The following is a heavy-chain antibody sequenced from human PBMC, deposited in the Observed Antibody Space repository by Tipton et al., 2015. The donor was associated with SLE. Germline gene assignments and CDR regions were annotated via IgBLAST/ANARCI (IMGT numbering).Heavy chain of an antibody. CDR2: IYHSGST. CDR1: GYSISSGYY. J-gene: IGHJ4*02. CDR3: ARARATYYYGSGSYFDY. D-gene: IGHD3-10*01. Sequence: TLSLTCAVSGYSISSGYYWGWIRQPPGKGLKWIGSIYHSGSTYYNPSLKSRVTISVDTSKNQFSLKLSSVTAADTAVYYCARARATYYYGSGSYFDYWGQGTLVTVSS. V-gene: IGHV4-38-2*01.